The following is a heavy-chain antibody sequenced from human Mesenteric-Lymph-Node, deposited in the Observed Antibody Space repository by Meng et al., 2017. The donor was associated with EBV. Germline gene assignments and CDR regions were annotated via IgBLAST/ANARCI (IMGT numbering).Heavy chain of an antibody. D-gene: IGHD5-18*01. CDR1: GGSISSGDYS. CDR2: IYHSGST. V-gene: IGHV4-30-2*01. Sequence: QVQLPESGPGLVKPSQTLSLTCAVSGGSISSGDYSWSWIRQPPGKGLEWIGYIYHSGSTYYNPSLKSRVTISVDRSKNQFSLKLSSVTAADTAVYYCARGGSYGTRSFDYWGQGTLVTVSS. J-gene: IGHJ4*02. CDR3: ARGGSYGTRSFDY.